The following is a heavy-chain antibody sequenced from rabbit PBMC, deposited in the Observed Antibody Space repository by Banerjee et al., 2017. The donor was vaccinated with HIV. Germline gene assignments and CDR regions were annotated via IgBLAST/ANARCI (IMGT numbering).Heavy chain of an antibody. CDR3: ASNTYDDYGDYFGEYYFNL. V-gene: IGHV1S40*01. D-gene: IGHD2-1*01. J-gene: IGHJ4*01. CDR2: IYTGSGGT. CDR1: GFTLNNYW. Sequence: QSLEESGGDLVKPGASLTLTCTASGFTLNNYWMCWVRQAPGKGLEWVACIYTGSGGTYYANWAKGRFTITKTSSTTVTLQMTSLTAADTATYFCASNTYDDYGDYFGEYYFNLWGQGTLVTVS.